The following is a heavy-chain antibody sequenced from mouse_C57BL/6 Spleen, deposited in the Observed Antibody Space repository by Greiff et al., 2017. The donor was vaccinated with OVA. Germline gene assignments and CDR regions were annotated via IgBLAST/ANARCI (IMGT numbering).Heavy chain of an antibody. CDR2: IYPSDSET. V-gene: IGHV1-61*01. CDR3: ARTGSSGYYFDD. J-gene: IGHJ2*01. D-gene: IGHD3-2*02. CDR1: GYTFTSYW. Sequence: QVQLQQPGAELVRPGSSVKLSCKASGYTFTSYWMDWVKQRPGQGLEWIGNIYPSDSETHYNQKFKDKATLTVDKSSSPASMQLSSLTSEDSAVDYGARTGSSGYYFDDGGQGTTLTVAS.